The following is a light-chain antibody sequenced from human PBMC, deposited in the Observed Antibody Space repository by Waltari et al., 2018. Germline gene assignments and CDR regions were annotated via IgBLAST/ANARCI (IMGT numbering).Light chain of an antibody. Sequence: DIQMPQSPPYLSASVGGRVTITCRASQSIRNNLNWYQQKAGKAPKRLIYAASSLQSGVPSRFSGSGSGTDFTLTILSLQPDDFATYYCQQSYSTPSRTFGQGTKVENK. J-gene: IGKJ1*01. CDR3: QQSYSTPSRT. CDR2: AAS. V-gene: IGKV1-39*01. CDR1: QSIRNN.